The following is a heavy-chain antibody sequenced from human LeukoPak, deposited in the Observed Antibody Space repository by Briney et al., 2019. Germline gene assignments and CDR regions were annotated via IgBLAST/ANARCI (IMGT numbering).Heavy chain of an antibody. D-gene: IGHD3-22*01. V-gene: IGHV3-23*01. CDR1: GFTFSSYA. J-gene: IGHJ4*02. Sequence: GRSLRLSCAASGFTFSSYAMSWVRQAPGKGLEWVSAISGSGGSTYYADSVKGRFTISRDNSKNTLYLQMNSLRAEDTAVYYCARDALGEYDSSGYRHMRYDFDYWGQGTLVTVSS. CDR3: ARDALGEYDSSGYRHMRYDFDY. CDR2: ISGSGGST.